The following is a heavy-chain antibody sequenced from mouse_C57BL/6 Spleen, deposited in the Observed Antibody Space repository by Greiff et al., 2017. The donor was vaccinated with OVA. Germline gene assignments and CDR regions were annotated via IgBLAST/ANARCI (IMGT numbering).Heavy chain of an antibody. V-gene: IGHV5-17*01. Sequence: EVKLMESGGGLVKPGGSLKLSCAASGFTFSDYGMHWVRQAPEKGLEWVAYISSGSSTIYYADTVKGRFTISRDNAKNTLFLQMTSLRSEDTAMYYCARPDGYDVGFDYWGQGTTLTVSS. D-gene: IGHD2-2*01. CDR3: ARPDGYDVGFDY. CDR1: GFTFSDYG. CDR2: ISSGSSTI. J-gene: IGHJ2*01.